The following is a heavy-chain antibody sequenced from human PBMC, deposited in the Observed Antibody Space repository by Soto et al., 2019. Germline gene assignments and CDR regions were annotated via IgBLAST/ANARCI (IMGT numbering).Heavy chain of an antibody. CDR3: ARSGLWFGESWTFDY. Sequence: QVQLVQSGAEVKKPGASVKVSCKASGYTFTGYYMHWVRQAPGQGLEWMGWINPNSGGTNYAQKFQGWVTMTRDTSISTAYMELSRLRSDDTAVYYCARSGLWFGESWTFDYWGQGTLVTVSS. CDR1: GYTFTGYY. V-gene: IGHV1-2*04. J-gene: IGHJ4*02. CDR2: INPNSGGT. D-gene: IGHD3-10*01.